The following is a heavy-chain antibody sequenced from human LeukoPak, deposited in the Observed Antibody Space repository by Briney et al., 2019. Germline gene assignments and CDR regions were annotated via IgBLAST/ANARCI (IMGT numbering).Heavy chain of an antibody. V-gene: IGHV1-3*01. CDR1: GYIFTSYA. CDR3: ARGPSGRLQTSTYYFDY. J-gene: IGHJ4*02. Sequence: GASVKVSCKASGYIFTSYAMHWVRQAPGQRREWMGWINAGNGNTKYSQKFQGRVTITRDTSASTAYMELSSLRSEDTAVYYCARGPSGRLQTSTYYFDYWGQGTLVTVSS. CDR2: INAGNGNT. D-gene: IGHD6-19*01.